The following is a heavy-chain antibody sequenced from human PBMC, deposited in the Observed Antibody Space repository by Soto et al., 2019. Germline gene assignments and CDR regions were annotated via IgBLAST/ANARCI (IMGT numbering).Heavy chain of an antibody. CDR2: MNLKSGNT. CDR1: GYSFTSYD. Sequence: QVQLVQSGAEVKKPGASVKVSCKASGYSFTSYDINWVRQATGQGLEWMGWMNLKSGNTGYVQKFQGRVTMTMDTSINTAYMELDSLTSEDTDVYYCARAAASLDPWGQGNLVTVSS. CDR3: ARAAASLDP. J-gene: IGHJ5*02. D-gene: IGHD6-25*01. V-gene: IGHV1-8*01.